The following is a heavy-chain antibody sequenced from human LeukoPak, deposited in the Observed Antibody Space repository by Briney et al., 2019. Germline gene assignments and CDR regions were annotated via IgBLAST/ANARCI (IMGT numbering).Heavy chain of an antibody. CDR1: GYPISSGYY. D-gene: IGHD6-19*01. V-gene: IGHV4-38-2*02. Sequence: KPSETLSLTCTVSGYPISSGYYWGWVRQPPREGLEWIGSIYHSGSTYYNPSLKSRVTISVDTSKNQFSLKLSSVTAADTAVYYCARGRYSSGWYNWFDPWGQGTLVTVSS. CDR3: ARGRYSSGWYNWFDP. J-gene: IGHJ5*02. CDR2: IYHSGST.